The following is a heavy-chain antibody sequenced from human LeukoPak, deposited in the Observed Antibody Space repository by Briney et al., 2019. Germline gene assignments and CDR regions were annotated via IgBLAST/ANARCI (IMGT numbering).Heavy chain of an antibody. Sequence: GRSLRLSCAASGFTFSSYGMHWVRQAPGKGLEWVAVIWYDGSNKNYVDSVKGRFTISRDNSKNTLYLQMNSLRAEDTAVYYCARVARAGQQLYALDIWGQGTMVTVSS. V-gene: IGHV3-33*01. CDR3: ARVARAGQQLYALDI. CDR2: IWYDGSNK. J-gene: IGHJ3*02. CDR1: GFTFSSYG. D-gene: IGHD6-13*01.